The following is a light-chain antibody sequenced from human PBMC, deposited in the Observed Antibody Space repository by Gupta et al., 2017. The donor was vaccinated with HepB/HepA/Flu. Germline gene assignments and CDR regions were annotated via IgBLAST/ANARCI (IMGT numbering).Light chain of an antibody. V-gene: IGKV1-5*03. CDR1: QSISSW. CDR2: KAS. Sequence: DIQITQSPSTLSVSVGDRVTISCRASQSISSWLAWYQQKPGKAPNFLIYKASSLESGVPSRFSGCGSETEFTLTISSLQPDDFASYYCQQYNTYPRTFGQGTKVEIK. J-gene: IGKJ1*01. CDR3: QQYNTYPRT.